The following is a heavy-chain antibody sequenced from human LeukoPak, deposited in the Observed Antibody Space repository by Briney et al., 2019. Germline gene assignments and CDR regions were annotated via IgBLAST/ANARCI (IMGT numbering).Heavy chain of an antibody. Sequence: PSETLSLTCTVSGGSISSYYWSWIRQPPGKGLEWIGYIYYSGSTNYNPSLKSRVTISVDTSKNQFSLKLSSVTAADTAVYYCARDRSRSVRNYYYYYGMDVWGQGTTVTVSS. CDR3: ARDRSRSVRNYYYYYGMDV. D-gene: IGHD3-10*01. V-gene: IGHV4-59*01. J-gene: IGHJ6*02. CDR1: GGSISSYY. CDR2: IYYSGST.